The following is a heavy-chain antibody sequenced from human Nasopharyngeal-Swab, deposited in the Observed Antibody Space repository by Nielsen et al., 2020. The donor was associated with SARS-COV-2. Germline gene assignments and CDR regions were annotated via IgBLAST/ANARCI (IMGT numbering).Heavy chain of an antibody. CDR3: ARVQVDVDFWTGYHFDY. J-gene: IGHJ4*02. Sequence: SETLSLTCTVSGGSMNSYYWYWIRQPPGKGLEWIGYVFNSGSTEYSPSLKRRATISVGTSNNQFSLKLSSVTAADTAVYFCARVQVDVDFWTGYHFDYWGQGTLVTVSS. D-gene: IGHD3/OR15-3a*01. V-gene: IGHV4-59*01. CDR2: VFNSGST. CDR1: GGSMNSYY.